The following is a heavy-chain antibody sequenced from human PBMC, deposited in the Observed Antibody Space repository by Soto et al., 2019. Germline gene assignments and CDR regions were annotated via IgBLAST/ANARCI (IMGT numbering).Heavy chain of an antibody. J-gene: IGHJ6*02. CDR2: INPVGGTA. D-gene: IGHD4-17*01. CDR3: ARVGESGTTGVTPTDSDGMDV. V-gene: IGHV1-46*03. CDR1: GYTFINYH. Sequence: QVQLVQSGAEVKKPGTSVKVSCKASGYTFINYHVHWVRQAPGQGLEWLGIINPVGGTANYAPKFQGRVTMTRDTSTRTVYMALSSLRPEDTAVYFCARVGESGTTGVTPTDSDGMDVWGQGTTVTVSS.